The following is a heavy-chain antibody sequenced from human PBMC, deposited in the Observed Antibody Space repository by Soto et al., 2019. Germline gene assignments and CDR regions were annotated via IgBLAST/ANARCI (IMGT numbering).Heavy chain of an antibody. CDR3: ARVYDYGGNSEVDWCDP. D-gene: IGHD4-17*01. Sequence: GXSXKASFKASGYTXTSYYMNWVRQAPGQGLEWMGIINHSGGSTSYAQKFQGRGTMTRYTSTSTVYIEPSSLRPEDTAVYYCARVYDYGGNSEVDWCDPWGQGTLGTVSS. J-gene: IGHJ5*02. V-gene: IGHV1-46*03. CDR2: INHSGGST. CDR1: GYTXTSYY.